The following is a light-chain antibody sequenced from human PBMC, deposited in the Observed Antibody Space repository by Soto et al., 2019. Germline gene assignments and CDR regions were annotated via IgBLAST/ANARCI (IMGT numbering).Light chain of an antibody. V-gene: IGLV2-23*01. J-gene: IGLJ3*02. Sequence: QSVLTQPASVSGSPGQSITISCAGTSSDVGSHPLVSWYQQHPGKAPKLMISEDTKRPSGVSNRFSGSKSGNMASLTISGLQAEDEADYYCSAFTSAGTWVFGGGTKVTVL. CDR2: EDT. CDR3: SAFTSAGTWV. CDR1: SSDVGSHPL.